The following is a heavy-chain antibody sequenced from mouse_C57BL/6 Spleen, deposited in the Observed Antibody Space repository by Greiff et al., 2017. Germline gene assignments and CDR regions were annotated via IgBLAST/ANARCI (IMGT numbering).Heavy chain of an antibody. CDR3: VRHEGAMDY. V-gene: IGHV10-1*01. Sequence: EVKLMESGGGLVQPKGSLKLSCAASGFSFNTYAMNWVRQAPGKGLEWVARIRSKSNNYATYYADSVKDRFTISRDDSESMLYLQMNNLKTEDTATYYCVRHEGAMDYWGQGTSVTVSS. J-gene: IGHJ4*01. CDR2: IRSKSNNYAT. CDR1: GFSFNTYA.